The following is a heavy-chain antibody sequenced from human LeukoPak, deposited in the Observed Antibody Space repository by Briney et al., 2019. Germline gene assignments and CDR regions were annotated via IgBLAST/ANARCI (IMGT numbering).Heavy chain of an antibody. D-gene: IGHD3-10*01. CDR2: FDPEDGET. CDR1: GYTLTELS. J-gene: IGHJ6*02. CDR3: ATDQRGTGLGFRYGSGSYNGLDV. V-gene: IGHV1-24*01. Sequence: EASVKVSCKVSGYTLTELSMHWVRQTPGKGLEWMGGFDPEDGETLYAQKCQGRVTMTEDTATDTAYMELSSLRSEETAVYYCATDQRGTGLGFRYGSGSYNGLDVWGQGTAVTVSS.